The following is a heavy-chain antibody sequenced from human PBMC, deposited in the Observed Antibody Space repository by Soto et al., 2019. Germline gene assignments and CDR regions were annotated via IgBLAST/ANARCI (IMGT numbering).Heavy chain of an antibody. J-gene: IGHJ4*02. Sequence: QVQLQESGPGLVKPSQTLSLTCTVSGGSISSGGTGSYWTWIRQLPGKGLEWIGYIYYTGNTYYTPSLNSRPTISIDTSEHQFSLQLTSVTAAYTAVYFSASGHDAYKVRYWGQGTLVTVSS. CDR1: GGSISSGGTGSY. CDR2: IYYTGNT. CDR3: ASGHDAYKVRY. V-gene: IGHV4-31*03. D-gene: IGHD1-1*01.